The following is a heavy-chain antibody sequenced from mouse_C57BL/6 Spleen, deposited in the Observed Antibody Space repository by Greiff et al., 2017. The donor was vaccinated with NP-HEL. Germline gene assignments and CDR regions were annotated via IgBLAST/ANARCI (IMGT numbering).Heavy chain of an antibody. CDR3: ARRSFYYGSSYYAMDY. Sequence: VQLQQPGAELVMPGASVKLSCKASGYTFTSYWMHWVKQRPGQGLEWIGEIDPSDSYTNYNQKFKGKSTLTVDKSSSTAYMQLSSLTSKDSAVYYCARRSFYYGSSYYAMDYWGQGTSVTVSS. CDR1: GYTFTSYW. J-gene: IGHJ4*01. V-gene: IGHV1-69*01. D-gene: IGHD1-1*01. CDR2: IDPSDSYT.